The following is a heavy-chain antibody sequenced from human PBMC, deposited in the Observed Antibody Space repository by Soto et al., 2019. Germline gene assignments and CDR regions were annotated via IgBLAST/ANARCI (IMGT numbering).Heavy chain of an antibody. V-gene: IGHV1-46*01. D-gene: IGHD3-22*01. CDR3: ASSSSGYPEY. CDR2: MNPDDGSA. CDR1: GNTFTKYY. J-gene: IGHJ4*02. Sequence: QVQVVQSGAEVKKPGASVKVSCEASGNTFTKYYIHWVRQAPGQGLEWMGAMNPDDGSASYAQKFRVRVTMTRVTSTRTVYMELSSLKNEDTAVYYCASSSSGYPEYWGQGTLVTVSS.